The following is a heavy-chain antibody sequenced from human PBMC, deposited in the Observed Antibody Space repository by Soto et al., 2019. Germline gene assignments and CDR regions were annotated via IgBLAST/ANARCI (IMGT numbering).Heavy chain of an antibody. CDR1: GFIFRGSA. Sequence: EVQLVESGGGLVQPGGSLRLSCAASGFIFRGSAMHWVRQAPGKGLEWVGRIRNKSYNYATAYAASVTGRFTIFRDDSKNMAFLQMNSRKTEDTAVYYCTILSGDYSTGKQNYFDYWGQGTLVTVSS. V-gene: IGHV3-73*02. D-gene: IGHD3-22*01. CDR3: TILSGDYSTGKQNYFDY. J-gene: IGHJ4*02. CDR2: IRNKSYNYAT.